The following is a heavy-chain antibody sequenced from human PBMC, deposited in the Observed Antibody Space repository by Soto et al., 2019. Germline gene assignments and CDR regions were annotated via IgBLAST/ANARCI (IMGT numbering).Heavy chain of an antibody. CDR1: GGSISSGDYY. CDR2: IYYSGST. CDR3: ARGGGGELLSSYNWFDP. Sequence: SETLSLTCTVSGGSISSGDYYWSWIRQPPGKGLEWIGYIYYSGSTYYNPSLKSRVTISVDTSKNQFSLKLSPVTAADTAVYYCARGGGGELLSSYNWFDPWGQGTLVTVSS. V-gene: IGHV4-30-4*01. J-gene: IGHJ5*02. D-gene: IGHD3-10*01.